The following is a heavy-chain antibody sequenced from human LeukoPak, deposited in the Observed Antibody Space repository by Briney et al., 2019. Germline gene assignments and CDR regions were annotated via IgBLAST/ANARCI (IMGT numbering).Heavy chain of an antibody. D-gene: IGHD1-26*01. CDR3: ARDRSGGNWFDP. CDR1: GGTFSSYA. V-gene: IGHV1-2*02. J-gene: IGHJ5*02. CDR2: IIPNSGGT. Sequence: GASVKVSCKASGGTFSSYAISWVRQAPGQGLGWMGGIIPNSGGTNYAQKFQGRVTMTRDTSISTAYMELSRLRSDDTAVYYCARDRSGGNWFDPWGQGTLVTVSS.